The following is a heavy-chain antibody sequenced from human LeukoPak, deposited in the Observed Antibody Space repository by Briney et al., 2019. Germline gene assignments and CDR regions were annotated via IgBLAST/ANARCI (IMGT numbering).Heavy chain of an antibody. D-gene: IGHD3-22*01. CDR3: ARYYSDSSGYYRYFDY. CDR2: IYYTGST. J-gene: IGHJ4*02. CDR1: GGSLSTYY. V-gene: IGHV4-59*01. Sequence: SSETLSLTCTVSGGSLSTYYWSWIRQPPGKGLEWIGYIYYTGSTNYNPSLKSRLTISVDTSKNQFSLRLSSVTAADTAVYYCARYYSDSSGYYRYFDYWGQGTLVTVSS.